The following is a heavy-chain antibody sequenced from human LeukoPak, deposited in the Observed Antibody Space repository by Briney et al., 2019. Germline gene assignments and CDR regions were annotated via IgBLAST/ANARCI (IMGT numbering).Heavy chain of an antibody. CDR1: GFTFDDYA. D-gene: IGHD5-24*01. CDR3: AKDIVSAGAGYNHEGLHY. V-gene: IGHV3-43D*03. J-gene: IGHJ4*02. CDR2: ISWDGGST. Sequence: PGGPLRLSCAASGFTFDDYAMHWVRQAPGKGLEWVSLISWDGGSTYYADSVKGRFTISRDNSKNSLYLQMNSLRAEDTALYYCAKDIVSAGAGYNHEGLHYWDQGTLVTVSS.